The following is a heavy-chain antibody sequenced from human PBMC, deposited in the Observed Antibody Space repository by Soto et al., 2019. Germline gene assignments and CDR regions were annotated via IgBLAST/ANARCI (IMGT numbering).Heavy chain of an antibody. J-gene: IGHJ4*02. CDR2: INGSGDRK. CDR1: GFSFSSYA. D-gene: IGHD5-18*01. CDR3: AKVGYSSGAPDV. V-gene: IGHV3-23*01. Sequence: EVQLLESGGGLAQPGGSLRLRCAASGFSFSSYAMSWVRQAPGQGLDWVSCINGSGDRKYYADSVKGRFTISRDNSKNTLVLQRNSLRAEDTAVYYCAKVGYSSGAPDVWGQGTLVTVSS.